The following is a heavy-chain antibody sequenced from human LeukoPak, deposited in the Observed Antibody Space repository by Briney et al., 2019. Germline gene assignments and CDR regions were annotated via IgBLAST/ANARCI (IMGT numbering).Heavy chain of an antibody. CDR1: GFTFSCYW. CDR3: AREFLHPTIYCSSTSCYAGFDY. J-gene: IGHJ4*02. V-gene: IGHV3-74*01. D-gene: IGHD2-2*01. Sequence: PGGSLRLSCAASGFTFSCYWMHWVRQAPGKGLVWVSRINSDGSSTSYADSVKGRFTISRDNAKNTLYLQMNSLRAEDTAVYNCAREFLHPTIYCSSTSCYAGFDYWGQGTLVTVSS. CDR2: INSDGSST.